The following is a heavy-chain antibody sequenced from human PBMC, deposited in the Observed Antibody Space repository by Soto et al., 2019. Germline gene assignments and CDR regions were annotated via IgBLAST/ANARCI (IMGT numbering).Heavy chain of an antibody. Sequence: PSETLCLTCIVSGGSISEKYWNWVRQPPGKGLEWIGLIFANGHTDYNPSLKSRVTMSVDASKNQFSLRLTSMTAADTAVYYCVASIAASGLNWLDPWGRGTMVTVSS. CDR2: IFANGHT. CDR3: VASIAASGLNWLDP. J-gene: IGHJ5*02. CDR1: GGSISEKY. V-gene: IGHV4-4*07. D-gene: IGHD6-13*01.